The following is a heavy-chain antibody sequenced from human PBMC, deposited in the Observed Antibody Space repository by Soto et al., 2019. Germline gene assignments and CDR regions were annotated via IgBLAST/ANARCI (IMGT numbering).Heavy chain of an antibody. CDR1: GYTFTSYG. CDR3: ARLNLGYCISTSCYEVDY. D-gene: IGHD2-2*01. Sequence: QVQLVQSGAEVKKPGDSVNVSSKASGYTFTSYGISWVRQAPGQGLEWMGWISAYNGNTNYAQKLQGRVTMTTDTSTSTAYMELRSLRSDDTAVYYCARLNLGYCISTSCYEVDYWGQGTLVTVSS. CDR2: ISAYNGNT. J-gene: IGHJ4*02. V-gene: IGHV1-18*01.